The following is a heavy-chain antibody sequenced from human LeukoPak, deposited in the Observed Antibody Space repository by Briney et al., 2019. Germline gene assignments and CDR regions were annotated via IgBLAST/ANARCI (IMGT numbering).Heavy chain of an antibody. J-gene: IGHJ4*02. V-gene: IGHV1-18*01. CDR3: ARGGPGAEILGFFNHGTFFDH. CDR1: GYTFSSYG. Sequence: ASVKVSCKASGYTFSSYGITWVRQAPGQGLEWMGWISAYSGKPNYAQNLQGRVTMTTDTSTSTAYMELRSLRSDDTAVYYCARGGPGAEILGFFNHGTFFDHWGQGALVTVSS. D-gene: IGHD1-26*01. CDR2: ISAYSGKP.